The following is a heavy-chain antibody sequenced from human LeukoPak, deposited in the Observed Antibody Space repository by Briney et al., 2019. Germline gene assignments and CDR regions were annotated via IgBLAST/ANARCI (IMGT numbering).Heavy chain of an antibody. V-gene: IGHV4-34*01. J-gene: IGHJ4*02. CDR1: GGSISSYY. CDR2: INHSGST. Sequence: SETLSLTCTVSGGSISSYYWSWIRQPPGKGLEWIGEINHSGSTNYNPSLKSRVTISVDTSKNQFSLKLSSVTAADTAVYYCARAPIIAVAGTGGDLDYWGQGTLVTVSS. D-gene: IGHD6-19*01. CDR3: ARAPIIAVAGTGGDLDY.